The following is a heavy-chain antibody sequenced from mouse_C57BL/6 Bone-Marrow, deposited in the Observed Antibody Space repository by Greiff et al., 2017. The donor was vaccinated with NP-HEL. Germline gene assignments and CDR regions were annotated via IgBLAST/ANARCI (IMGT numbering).Heavy chain of an antibody. CDR3: AREGANWDDHAMDY. CDR2: IYPGSGST. CDR1: GYTFTSYW. V-gene: IGHV1-55*01. J-gene: IGHJ4*01. D-gene: IGHD4-1*02. Sequence: QVQLQQPGAELVKPGASVKMSCKASGYTFTSYWITWVKQRPGQGLEWIGDIYPGSGSTNYNEKFKSKATLTVDTSSSTAYMQLSSLTSEDSAVYYCAREGANWDDHAMDYWGQGTSVTVSS.